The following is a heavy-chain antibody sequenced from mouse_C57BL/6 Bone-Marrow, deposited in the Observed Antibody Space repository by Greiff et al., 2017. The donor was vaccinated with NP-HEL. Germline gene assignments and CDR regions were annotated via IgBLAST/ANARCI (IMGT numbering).Heavy chain of an antibody. CDR2: ISSGGSYN. CDR1: GFTFSRYG. Sequence: DVMLVESGGDLVKPGGSLKLSCAASGFTFSRYGMSWVRQTPDQRLEWVATISSGGSYNDYPDSVKGRFNISRDNAKHTLYLQMSSLNSEDTAMYFCSRHYYSNYFDYWGQGTTLTVSS. CDR3: SRHYYSNYFDY. D-gene: IGHD2-5*01. V-gene: IGHV5-6*02. J-gene: IGHJ2*01.